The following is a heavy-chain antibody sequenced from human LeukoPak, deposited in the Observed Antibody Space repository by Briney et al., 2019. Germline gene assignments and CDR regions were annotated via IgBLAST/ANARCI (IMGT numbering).Heavy chain of an antibody. Sequence: GGSLRLSCAASGFMLSSTWMHWVRHAPGKGLVWVSRINSDATSTSYADSVRGRVTISRDDAKNTMYLQMNSLRAEDTAMYYCVRGSPGYSSSWHAYWGQGTLVTVSS. CDR2: INSDATST. J-gene: IGHJ4*02. CDR3: VRGSPGYSSSWHAY. V-gene: IGHV3-74*01. CDR1: GFMLSSTW. D-gene: IGHD6-13*01.